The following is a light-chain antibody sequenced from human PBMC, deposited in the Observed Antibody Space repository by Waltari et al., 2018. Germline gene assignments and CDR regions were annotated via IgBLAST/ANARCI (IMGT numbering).Light chain of an antibody. CDR1: GSDVGSYVY. J-gene: IGLJ2*01. Sequence: QSALTQPASVSGSPGLSITISCTGTGSDVGSYVYVSWYQQHPGKGPKLMIFDVSNRPSGVSNRFSGSKSGNTASLTISGLQAEDEADYYCSSYTSSGTVIFGGGTKLTVL. V-gene: IGLV2-14*03. CDR3: SSYTSSGTVI. CDR2: DVS.